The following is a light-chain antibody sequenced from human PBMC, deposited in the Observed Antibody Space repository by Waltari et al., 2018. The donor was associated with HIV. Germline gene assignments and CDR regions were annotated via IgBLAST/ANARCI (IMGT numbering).Light chain of an antibody. J-gene: IGKJ4*01. CDR3: QQYAASPLT. CDR1: QSVRSAT. CDR2: GAS. V-gene: IGKV3-20*01. Sequence: EIVLTQSPGTLSLSPGGRATLSCRASQSVRSATLAWDQQKPGQAPRLLIYGASSRAPGIPDRFSGSGAVTDFILTISRLQPEDCAVYYCQQYAASPLTFGGGTKVEIK.